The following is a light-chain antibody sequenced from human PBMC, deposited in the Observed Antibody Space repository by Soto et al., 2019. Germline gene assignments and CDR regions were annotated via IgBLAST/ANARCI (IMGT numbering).Light chain of an antibody. CDR2: DAS. V-gene: IGKV1-5*01. CDR3: QQYHTFRT. Sequence: RTQAPSTLSASIGYRVIITCRASQSISHWLAWYQQKPWKAPKLLISDASIVESGVPSRFSGSPSGTEFTLTISSLQPDDFATYYCQQYHTFRTFCQGTKVDI. CDR1: QSISHW. J-gene: IGKJ1*01.